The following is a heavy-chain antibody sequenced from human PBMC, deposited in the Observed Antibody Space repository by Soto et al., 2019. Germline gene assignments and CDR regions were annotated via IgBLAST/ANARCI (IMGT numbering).Heavy chain of an antibody. Sequence: SVTLSLPWTVAGGTIRSGGYCWSWIRQHPGKGLEWIGYIYYSGSTYYNPSLKSRVTISVDTSKNQFSLKLSSVTAADTAVYYCARGGGYYAFDIWGQGTMVIVPS. J-gene: IGHJ3*02. D-gene: IGHD3-22*01. CDR1: GGTIRSGGYC. V-gene: IGHV4-31*02. CDR2: IYYSGST. CDR3: ARGGGYYAFDI.